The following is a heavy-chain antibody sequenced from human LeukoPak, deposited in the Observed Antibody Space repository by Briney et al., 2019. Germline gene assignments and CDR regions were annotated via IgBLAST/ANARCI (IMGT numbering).Heavy chain of an antibody. CDR2: INAGTGNR. Sequence: ASVKVSCKASGYTFSNHLIHWVRQAPGQGLEWMGWINAGTGNRKSSQKFQDRVTITRETSAATAYMDLSSLTSEDTAVYYCARVSDDSGWNFDFWGQGTLVTVSS. J-gene: IGHJ4*02. D-gene: IGHD6-19*01. V-gene: IGHV1-3*01. CDR1: GYTFSNHL. CDR3: ARVSDDSGWNFDF.